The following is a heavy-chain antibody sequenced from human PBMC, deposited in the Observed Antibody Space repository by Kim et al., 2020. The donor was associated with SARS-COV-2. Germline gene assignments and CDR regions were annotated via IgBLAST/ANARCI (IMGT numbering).Heavy chain of an antibody. V-gene: IGHV3-48*02. D-gene: IGHD6-6*01. CDR2: ISSSGSTI. Sequence: GGSLRLSCAASGFTFSSYSMNWVRQAPGKGLEWVSYISSSGSTIYYADSVKGRFTISRDNAKNSLYLQMNSLRDEDTAVYYCARARGSSSYDAFDIWGQGTMVTVSS. CDR1: GFTFSSYS. J-gene: IGHJ3*02. CDR3: ARARGSSSYDAFDI.